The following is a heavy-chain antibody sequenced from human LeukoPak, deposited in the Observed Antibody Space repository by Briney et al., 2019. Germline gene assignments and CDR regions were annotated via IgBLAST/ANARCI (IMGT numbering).Heavy chain of an antibody. CDR3: ARGRYGSGPADY. CDR2: INPNSGGT. J-gene: IGHJ4*02. Sequence: ASVKVSCKASGYTFTYNYMHWVRQAPGQGLEWMGRINPNSGGTNYAQKFQGRVTMTRDTSISTAYMELSRLRSDDTAVYYCARGRYGSGPADYWGQGTLVTVSS. CDR1: GYTFTYNY. V-gene: IGHV1-2*06. D-gene: IGHD3-10*01.